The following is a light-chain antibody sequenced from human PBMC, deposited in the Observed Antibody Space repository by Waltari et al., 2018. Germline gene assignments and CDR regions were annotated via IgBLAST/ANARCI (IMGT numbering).Light chain of an antibody. Sequence: QSVLTQPPSVSAAPGQRVTISCPRSSPNLGTAYVVHWYQQLPGTPPTLLIYGSSKRPSGVPDRFSGSKSGTSASLAITGLQAEDEADYYCQSYDSSLSGWVFGGGTKLTVL. CDR3: QSYDSSLSGWV. J-gene: IGLJ3*02. CDR1: SPNLGTAYV. CDR2: GSS. V-gene: IGLV1-40*01.